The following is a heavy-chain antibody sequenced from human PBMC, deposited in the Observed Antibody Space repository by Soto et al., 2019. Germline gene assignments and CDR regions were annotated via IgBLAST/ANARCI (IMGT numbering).Heavy chain of an antibody. J-gene: IGHJ6*01. CDR2: ISGSGGST. CDR1: GCTCSSYA. Sequence: GGSLRLACAASGCTCSSYAMSWVRQAPGKGLEWVSAISGSGGSTYYADSVKGRFTISRDNSKNTLYLQMNSLRAEDTAVYYCAKDVISGWYRYYYYGMDLWGQGTTVTVSS. V-gene: IGHV3-23*01. CDR3: AKDVISGWYRYYYYGMDL. D-gene: IGHD6-19*01.